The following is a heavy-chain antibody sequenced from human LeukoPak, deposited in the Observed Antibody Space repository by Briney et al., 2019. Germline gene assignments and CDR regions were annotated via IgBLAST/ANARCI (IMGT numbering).Heavy chain of an antibody. CDR2: MNPNSGNT. CDR3: ASFASPWNEGAFDI. CDR1: GYTFTSYD. J-gene: IGHJ3*02. V-gene: IGHV1-8*01. Sequence: GASVNVSCKASGYTFTSYDINWVRQATGQGLEWMGWMNPNSGNTGYAQKFQGRVTMTRDTSISTAYMELSRLRSDDTAVYYCASFASPWNEGAFDIRGQGTMVTVSS. D-gene: IGHD1-1*01.